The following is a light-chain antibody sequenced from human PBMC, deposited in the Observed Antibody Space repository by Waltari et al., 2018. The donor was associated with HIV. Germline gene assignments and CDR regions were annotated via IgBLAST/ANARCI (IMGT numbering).Light chain of an antibody. CDR2: EVT. J-gene: IGLJ2*01. Sequence: QSALTQPPSASGSLGQSVTISCTGSSSDIGAYDFVSWFQQPPHSAPKLLLYEVTRRPATFSGRFSGSRSGNTAFLTVAGLQPDDEATYFCSSYGDSLKVLFGGGTNVTVL. CDR3: SSYGDSLKVL. CDR1: SSDIGAYDF. V-gene: IGLV2-8*01.